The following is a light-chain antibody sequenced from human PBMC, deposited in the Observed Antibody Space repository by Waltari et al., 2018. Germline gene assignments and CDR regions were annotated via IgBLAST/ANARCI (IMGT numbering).Light chain of an antibody. J-gene: IGKJ4*01. Sequence: EIVLTQSPGTLSLSPGERATLSCRASQTVRTHYLAWYQQKPGQAPTLLIYGASSRATGIPDRFSGSGSVTDVSLTIISLEPEDFAVYYCQQYDISPLTFGGGTKVEIK. CDR1: QTVRTHY. CDR3: QQYDISPLT. CDR2: GAS. V-gene: IGKV3-20*01.